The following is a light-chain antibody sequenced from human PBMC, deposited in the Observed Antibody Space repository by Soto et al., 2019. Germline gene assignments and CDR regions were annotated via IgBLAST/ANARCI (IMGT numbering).Light chain of an antibody. CDR2: EVT. Sequence: QSALTQPPSASGSPGQSVTISCTGTSSDVGGYNYVSWYQQYPGRAPKLMIYEVTKRPSGVPDRFSGSKSGNTASLTVSGLQAEDEADYYCRSDAASHSFHFVFGGGTKLTVL. V-gene: IGLV2-8*01. J-gene: IGLJ3*02. CDR1: SSDVGGYNY. CDR3: RSDAASHSFHFV.